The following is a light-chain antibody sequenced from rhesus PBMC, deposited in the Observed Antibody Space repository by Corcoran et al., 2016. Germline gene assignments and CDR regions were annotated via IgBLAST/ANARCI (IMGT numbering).Light chain of an antibody. V-gene: IGKV1-36*02. J-gene: IGKJ4*01. CDR2: AAS. CDR3: LQGYSTPPT. Sequence: DIQMTQSPSSLSASVGDRVTITCRASQGISDYLSWYQQKPGKAPKRLIYAASSLESGVPSRFSGSGSGTELTLNISSLQPEDFAAYYCLQGYSTPPTFGGGTKVELK. CDR1: QGISDY.